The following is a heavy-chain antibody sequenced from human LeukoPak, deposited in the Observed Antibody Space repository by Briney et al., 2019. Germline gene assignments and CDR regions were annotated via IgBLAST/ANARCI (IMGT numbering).Heavy chain of an antibody. D-gene: IGHD2-21*02. CDR3: ASIVVVTAAIDY. J-gene: IGHJ4*02. CDR1: GGSISSADYY. CDR2: IYYSGST. Sequence: SDTLSLTCAVSGGSISSADYYWRWIRQSPGKVLEWIGFIYYSGSTYYNPSLKSRVTISVDTSKNQFSLKLRSVTAADTAVYYCASIVVVTAAIDYWGQGTLVTVSS. V-gene: IGHV4-30-4*02.